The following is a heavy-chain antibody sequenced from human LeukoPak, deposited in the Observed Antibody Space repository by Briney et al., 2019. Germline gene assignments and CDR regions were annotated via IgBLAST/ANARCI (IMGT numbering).Heavy chain of an antibody. CDR3: ARQGYYDSSGYYL. CDR1: GGPISSYY. CDR2: IYYSGST. Sequence: SETLSLTCTVSGGPISSYYWSWIRQPPGKGLEWIGYIYYSGSTNYNPSLKSRVTISVDTSKNQFSLELSSVTAADTAVYYCARQGYYDSSGYYLWGQGTLVTVSS. D-gene: IGHD3-22*01. J-gene: IGHJ4*02. V-gene: IGHV4-59*08.